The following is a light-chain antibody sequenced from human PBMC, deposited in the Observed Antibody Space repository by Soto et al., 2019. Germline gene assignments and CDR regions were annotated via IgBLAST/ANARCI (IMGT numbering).Light chain of an antibody. Sequence: EIVLTQSPATLSLSPGERATLSCRASQSVSSYLAWYQQRPGQAPRLLIYDVSNGATGIPARFSGSGSGTDLTLTISSLEPEDFAVYYCQQSSDWPLTFGGGTKVEIK. CDR1: QSVSSY. CDR2: DVS. J-gene: IGKJ4*01. V-gene: IGKV3-11*01. CDR3: QQSSDWPLT.